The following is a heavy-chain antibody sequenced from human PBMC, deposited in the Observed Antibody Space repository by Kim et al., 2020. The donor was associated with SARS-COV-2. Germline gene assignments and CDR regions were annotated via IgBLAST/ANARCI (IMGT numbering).Heavy chain of an antibody. J-gene: IGHJ6*02. CDR2: ISWNGVSI. D-gene: IGHD5-12*01. CDR1: GFTFGDYA. V-gene: IGHV3-9*01. CDR3: AKEAGYGWHNYGVDV. Sequence: GGSLRLSCAASGFTFGDYAMNWVRQAPGKGLEWVSGISWNGVSIGYADSVKGRFTISRDNSKNSLYLEMNRLRAEATALYYCAKEAGYGWHNYGVDVWG.